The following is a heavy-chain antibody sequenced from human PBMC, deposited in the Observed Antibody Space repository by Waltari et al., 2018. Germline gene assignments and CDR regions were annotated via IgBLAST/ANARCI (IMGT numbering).Heavy chain of an antibody. CDR2: IYHSGST. CDR3: ARVGYYYDPTFDY. V-gene: IGHV4-38-2*01. J-gene: IGHJ4*02. CDR1: GYSISSGYY. Sequence: QVQLQESGPGLVKPSETLSLTCAVSGYSISSGYYWGWIRQPPGKGLEWIGSIYHSGSTYYNPALKSRVTISVDTSKNQFSLKLSSVTAADTAVYYCARVGYYYDPTFDYWGQGTLVTVSS. D-gene: IGHD3-22*01.